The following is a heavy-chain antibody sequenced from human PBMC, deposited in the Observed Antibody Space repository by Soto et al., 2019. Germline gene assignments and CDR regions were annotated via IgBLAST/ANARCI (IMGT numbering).Heavy chain of an antibody. D-gene: IGHD2-15*01. CDR3: TKGCSSSSNCYIIDY. J-gene: IGHJ4*02. V-gene: IGHV3-30*18. Sequence: QVQLVESGGGVVQPGRSLRLSCAASGFTFSSNGMHWVRQAPGKGLEWVAVMSNDGSHTSYADSAKGRFTISRDNSRNTLYVQMNSLRAEDSGIYYCTKGCSSSSNCYIIDYWGQGALVTVSS. CDR2: MSNDGSHT. CDR1: GFTFSSNG.